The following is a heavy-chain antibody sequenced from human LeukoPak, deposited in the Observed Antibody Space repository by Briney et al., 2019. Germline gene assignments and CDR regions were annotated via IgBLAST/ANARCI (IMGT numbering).Heavy chain of an antibody. CDR1: GGSISSGGYY. CDR2: IYYSGST. Sequence: SQTLSLTCTVSGGSISSGGYYWSWIRQHPGKGLEWIGFIYYSGSTYYNPSLKSRVTISIDTSKNQFSLKLSSVTAADTAVYYCARGTGGAAAADFDPWGQGTLVTVSS. V-gene: IGHV4-31*03. D-gene: IGHD6-13*01. CDR3: ARGTGGAAAADFDP. J-gene: IGHJ5*02.